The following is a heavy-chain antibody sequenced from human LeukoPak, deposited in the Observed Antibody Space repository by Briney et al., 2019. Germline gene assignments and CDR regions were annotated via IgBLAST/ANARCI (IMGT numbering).Heavy chain of an antibody. V-gene: IGHV3-23*01. CDR2: ISCSGGYT. J-gene: IGHJ4*02. D-gene: IGHD4/OR15-4a*01. CDR1: GFTFKIFA. Sequence: GGSLGLSCAVWGFTFKIFAMRCVREARGKGLEGVSDISCSGGYTYYADSVKGRFTISRDNSKNTLYVKMNSLRAQATAVYYCAKDFVYTTMVGPAYSGQGNLVTVSS. CDR3: AKDFVYTTMVGPAY.